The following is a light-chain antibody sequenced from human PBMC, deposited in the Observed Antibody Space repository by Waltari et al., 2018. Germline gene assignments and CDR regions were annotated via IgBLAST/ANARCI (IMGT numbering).Light chain of an antibody. Sequence: QSALTQPASVSGSPGQSITVSRTGISSDVGINSFFSWYQHHPGKAPKVVIYDVSYRPSGVSDRFSGSKSGNTASLTISGLQAEDEADYYCSSYTSNSAVFGGGTKVTVL. CDR3: SSYTSNSAV. V-gene: IGLV2-14*03. CDR1: SSDVGINSF. CDR2: DVS. J-gene: IGLJ3*02.